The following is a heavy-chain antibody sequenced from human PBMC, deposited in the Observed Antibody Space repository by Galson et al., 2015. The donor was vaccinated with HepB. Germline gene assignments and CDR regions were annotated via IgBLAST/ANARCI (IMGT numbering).Heavy chain of an antibody. V-gene: IGHV1-18*01. CDR1: GNTFTKYG. J-gene: IGHJ4*02. CDR3: ARGRYSDPPPDY. CDR2: ISGYNPNT. Sequence: SVKVSCKASGNTFTKYGISWGRQAPGQGLEWMGWISGYNPNTDYAQKFQGRATMTTDTSTSTAYLELRSLRYDDTAVYYCARGRYSDPPPDYWGQGTLVTVSS. D-gene: IGHD6-13*01.